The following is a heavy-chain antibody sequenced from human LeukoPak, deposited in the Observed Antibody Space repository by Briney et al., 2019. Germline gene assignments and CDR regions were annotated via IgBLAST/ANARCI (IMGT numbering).Heavy chain of an antibody. CDR1: GGSISSYY. J-gene: IGHJ6*02. CDR3: ARDLVVVAANNYYYGMDV. CDR2: IYYSGST. D-gene: IGHD2-15*01. Sequence: SETLSLTCTVSGGSISSYYWSWIRQPPGKGLEWIGYIYYSGSTNYNPSLKSRVTISVDTSKNQFSLKLSSVTAADTAVYYCARDLVVVAANNYYYGMDVWGQGTTVTVSS. V-gene: IGHV4-59*12.